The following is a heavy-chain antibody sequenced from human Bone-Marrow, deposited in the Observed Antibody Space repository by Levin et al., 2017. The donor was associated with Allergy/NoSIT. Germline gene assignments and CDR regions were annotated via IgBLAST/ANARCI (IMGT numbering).Heavy chain of an antibody. CDR1: GYNFKTYA. V-gene: IGHV1-3*04. D-gene: IGHD1-14*01. CDR2: INTATGKT. J-gene: IGHJ3*01. Sequence: ASVKVSCQASGYNFKTYALTWVRQAPGHRLEWMGRINTATGKTEYSQKFQGRVTVSRDTSASTTYMELTNLRSEDTAIFYCASRAEGLSKSFWGQGTMVTVSS. CDR3: ASRAEGLSKSF.